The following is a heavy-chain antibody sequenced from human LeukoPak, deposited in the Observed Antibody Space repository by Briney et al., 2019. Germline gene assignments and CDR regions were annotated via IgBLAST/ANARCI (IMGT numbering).Heavy chain of an antibody. CDR3: ARGMVTKDYYFDY. CDR1: GFTFSSYS. D-gene: IGHD5-18*01. CDR2: ISSSSSTI. V-gene: IGHV3-48*01. Sequence: PGGSRRLSCAASGFTFSSYSMNWVRQAPGKGLEWVSYISSSSSTIYYADSVKGRFTISRDNAKNSLYLQMNSLRAEDTAVYYCARGMVTKDYYFDYWGQGTLVTVSS. J-gene: IGHJ4*02.